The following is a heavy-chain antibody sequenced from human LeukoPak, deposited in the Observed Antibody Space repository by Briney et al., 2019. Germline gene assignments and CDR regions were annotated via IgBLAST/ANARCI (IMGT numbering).Heavy chain of an antibody. CDR3: VRDRLVVAITGGWFDP. J-gene: IGHJ5*02. CDR2: IYYSGNT. V-gene: IGHV4-39*07. D-gene: IGHD1-14*01. CDR1: GDSISTRSYY. Sequence: SETLSLTCSVSGDSISTRSYYWGWIRQPPGKGLERIGSIYYSGNTFYSPSLQSRVTLSVDTSKNQFSLKLTSVTAADTAVYYCVRDRLVVAITGGWFDPWGQGTLVTVSS.